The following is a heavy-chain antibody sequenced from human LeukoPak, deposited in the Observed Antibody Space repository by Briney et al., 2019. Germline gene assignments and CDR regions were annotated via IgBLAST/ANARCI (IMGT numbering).Heavy chain of an antibody. J-gene: IGHJ4*02. V-gene: IGHV3-7*01. Sequence: GGSLRLSCAASGFTFSSYWMSWVRQAPGKGLEWVANIKQDGSEKYYVDSVKGRFTISRDNAKNSLYLQMNSLRAEDTAVYYCARDEYSGYEGPFDYWGQRTLVTVSS. D-gene: IGHD5-12*01. CDR1: GFTFSSYW. CDR2: IKQDGSEK. CDR3: ARDEYSGYEGPFDY.